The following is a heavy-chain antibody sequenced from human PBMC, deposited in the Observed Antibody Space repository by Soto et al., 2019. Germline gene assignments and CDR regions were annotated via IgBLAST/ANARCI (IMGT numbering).Heavy chain of an antibody. D-gene: IGHD6-19*01. J-gene: IGHJ4*02. CDR2: IWYDGSNK. Sequence: QVQLVESGGGVVQPGRSLRLSCAASGFTFSSYGMHWVRQAPGKGLERVAVIWYDGSNKYYADSVKGPFTTSRDNSKNALYLQMNSLRAEDTAVYYCARDCAGYSSGWYQRGGFDYWGQGTLVTVSS. CDR1: GFTFSSYG. V-gene: IGHV3-33*01. CDR3: ARDCAGYSSGWYQRGGFDY.